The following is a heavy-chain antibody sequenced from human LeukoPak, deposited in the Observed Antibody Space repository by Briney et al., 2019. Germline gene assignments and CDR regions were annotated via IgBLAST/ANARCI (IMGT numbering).Heavy chain of an antibody. D-gene: IGHD3-10*01. CDR2: ISASGGTT. J-gene: IGHJ4*02. CDR3: ANVYYYGSGSYESRYFDY. V-gene: IGHV3-23*01. CDR1: GFSFSSYA. Sequence: GGSLRLSCAASGFSFSSYAMSWVRQAPGKGLEWVSAISASGGTTYYADSVKGRFTISRDNSKNTLYLQMNSLRAEDTAVYSCANVYYYGSGSYESRYFDYWGQGTLVTVSS.